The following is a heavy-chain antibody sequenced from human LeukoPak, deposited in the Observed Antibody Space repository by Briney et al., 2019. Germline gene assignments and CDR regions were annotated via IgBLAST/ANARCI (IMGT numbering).Heavy chain of an antibody. CDR1: GYTFTSYD. Sequence: GASVKVSCKASGYTFTSYDINWVRQATGQGLEWTGWMNPNSGNTGYAQKFQGRVTMTRNTSISTAYMELSSLRSEDTAVYYCARGSGKRITIFGVRNYYYYMDVWGKGTTVTVSS. D-gene: IGHD3-3*01. J-gene: IGHJ6*03. CDR3: ARGSGKRITIFGVRNYYYYMDV. CDR2: MNPNSGNT. V-gene: IGHV1-8*01.